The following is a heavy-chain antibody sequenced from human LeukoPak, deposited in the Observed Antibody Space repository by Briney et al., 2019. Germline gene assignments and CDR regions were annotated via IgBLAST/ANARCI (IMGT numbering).Heavy chain of an antibody. CDR3: ARDRRSYDFWSGYYTGKVSNWFDP. J-gene: IGHJ5*02. V-gene: IGHV3-21*01. Sequence: GGSLRLSCAASGFTFSSYSMNWVRQAPGKGLEWVSSISSSSSYIYYADSVKGRFTISRDNAKNSLYLQMSSLRAEDTAVYYCARDRRSYDFWSGYYTGKVSNWFDPWGQGTLVTVSS. CDR2: ISSSSSYI. CDR1: GFTFSSYS. D-gene: IGHD3-3*01.